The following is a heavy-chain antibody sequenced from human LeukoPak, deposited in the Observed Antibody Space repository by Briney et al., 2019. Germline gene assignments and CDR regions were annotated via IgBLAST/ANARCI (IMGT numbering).Heavy chain of an antibody. CDR2: ISYDGSNK. D-gene: IGHD2-15*01. Sequence: GGSLRLSCAASGFTFSSYGMHWVRQAPGKRREWVAVISYDGSNKYYADSVKGRFTISRDNSKNTLYLQMNSLRAEDTAVYYCATVAAPVDDYWGQGTLVTVSS. CDR3: ATVAAPVDDY. V-gene: IGHV3-30*03. J-gene: IGHJ4*02. CDR1: GFTFSSYG.